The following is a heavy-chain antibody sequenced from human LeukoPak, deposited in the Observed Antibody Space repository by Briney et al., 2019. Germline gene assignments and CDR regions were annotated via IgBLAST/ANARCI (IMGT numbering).Heavy chain of an antibody. Sequence: SETLSLTCSVSGGSLNYYYWSWIRQPAGRGLEWIGRVAGSGSTNYNPSLRSRATMSVDKTKNQFPLTLTAVTAADTAVYHCVREGRTGDYEGYWGPGTLVTVSS. D-gene: IGHD4-17*01. CDR3: VREGRTGDYEGY. CDR2: VAGSGST. V-gene: IGHV4-4*07. J-gene: IGHJ4*02. CDR1: GGSLNYYY.